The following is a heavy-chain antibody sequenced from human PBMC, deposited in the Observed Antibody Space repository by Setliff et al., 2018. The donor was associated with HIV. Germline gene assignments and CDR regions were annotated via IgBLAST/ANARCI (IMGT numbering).Heavy chain of an antibody. D-gene: IGHD3-22*01. CDR1: GGTFRSHE. CDR3: ARIPNHSSGFDY. CDR2: IVPILNTG. V-gene: IGHV1-69*13. Sequence: SVKVSCKASGGTFRSHEISWVRQAPGQGLEWMGGIVPILNTGNYAPKFQGRVTITADESTTTAYMELSSLRSEDTAVYYCARIPNHSSGFDYWGQGTLVTVLL. J-gene: IGHJ4*02.